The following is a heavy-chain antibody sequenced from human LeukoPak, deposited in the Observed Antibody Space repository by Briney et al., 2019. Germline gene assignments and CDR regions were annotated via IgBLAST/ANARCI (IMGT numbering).Heavy chain of an antibody. CDR1: GGSISSYY. J-gene: IGHJ4*02. D-gene: IGHD2-8*01. V-gene: IGHV4-59*12. CDR2: IYYGGST. Sequence: SETLSLTRTVSGGSISSYYWSWIRQPPGKGLEGVGYIYYGGSTNYNPPLKSRVTISVDTSKNQFSLKLSSVTAADTAVYYCARDLTNTGDFDYWGQGTLVTVSS. CDR3: ARDLTNTGDFDY.